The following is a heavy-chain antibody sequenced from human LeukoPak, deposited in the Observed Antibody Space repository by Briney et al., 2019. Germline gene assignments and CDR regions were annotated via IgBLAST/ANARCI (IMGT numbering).Heavy chain of an antibody. CDR2: IRSKAYGGTA. J-gene: IGHJ5*02. CDR1: GFIFGDYV. V-gene: IGHV3-49*04. Sequence: GGSLRLSCTASGFIFGDYVMSWVRQAPGKGLECVGFIRSKAYGGTAEYAASVKGRFTISRDDSKSIAYLQMNSLKAEDTAVYYCARVQVPRQQLPLKWFDPWGQGTLVTVSS. CDR3: ARVQVPRQQLPLKWFDP. D-gene: IGHD6-13*01.